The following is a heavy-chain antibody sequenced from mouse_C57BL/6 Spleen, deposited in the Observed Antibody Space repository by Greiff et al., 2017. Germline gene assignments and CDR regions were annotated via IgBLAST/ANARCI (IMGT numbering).Heavy chain of an antibody. V-gene: IGHV5-9*01. Sequence: EVMLVESGGGLVKPGGSLKLSCAASGFTFSSYTMSWVRQTPEKRLEWVATISGGGGNTYYPDSVKGRFTISRDNAKNTLYLQMSSLRSEDTALYYCARHDYYGSPMDYWGQGTSVTVSS. J-gene: IGHJ4*01. CDR2: ISGGGGNT. D-gene: IGHD2-1*01. CDR1: GFTFSSYT. CDR3: ARHDYYGSPMDY.